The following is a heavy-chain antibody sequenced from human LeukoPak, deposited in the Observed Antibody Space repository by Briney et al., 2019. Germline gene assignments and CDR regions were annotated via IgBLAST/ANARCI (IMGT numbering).Heavy chain of an antibody. Sequence: GGSLRLSCAASGFTLIGYEMSWVRQAPGKGLEWVANIKQDGSEKYYVDSVKGRFTISRDNAKNSLYLQMNSLRAEDTAVYYCARSAAAGAYFDYWGQGTLVTVSS. CDR2: IKQDGSEK. J-gene: IGHJ4*02. D-gene: IGHD6-13*01. CDR3: ARSAAAGAYFDY. CDR1: GFTLIGYE. V-gene: IGHV3-7*01.